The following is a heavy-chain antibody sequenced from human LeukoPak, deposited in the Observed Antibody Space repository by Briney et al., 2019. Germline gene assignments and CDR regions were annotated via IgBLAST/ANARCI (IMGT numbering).Heavy chain of an antibody. CDR1: GGSVSSGSYY. Sequence: SETLSLTCTVSGGSVSSGSYYWSWIRQPPGKGLEWIGYIYYSGGTNYNPSLKSRVTISVDTSKNQFSLKLSSVTAADTAVYYCARVTAAAGDFDYWGQGTLVTVSS. J-gene: IGHJ4*02. V-gene: IGHV4-61*01. CDR2: IYYSGGT. CDR3: ARVTAAAGDFDY. D-gene: IGHD6-13*01.